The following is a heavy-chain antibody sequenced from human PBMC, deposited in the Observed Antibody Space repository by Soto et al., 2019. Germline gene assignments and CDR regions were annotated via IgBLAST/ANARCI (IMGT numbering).Heavy chain of an antibody. J-gene: IGHJ3*02. CDR3: ARVLMTTVTNEAFDI. CDR2: IYYSGST. V-gene: IGHV4-31*03. CDR1: GGSISSGGYY. Sequence: QVQLQESGPGLVKPSQTLSLTCTVSGGSISSGGYYWSWIRQHPGKGLEWIGYIYYSGSTYYNPSPKSRVTISVDPSKNQFALKLSSVTAADTAVYYCARVLMTTVTNEAFDIWGQGTMVTVSS. D-gene: IGHD4-17*01.